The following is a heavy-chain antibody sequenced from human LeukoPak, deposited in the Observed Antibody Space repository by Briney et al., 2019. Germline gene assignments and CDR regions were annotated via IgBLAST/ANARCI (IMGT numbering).Heavy chain of an antibody. J-gene: IGHJ4*02. D-gene: IGHD2-15*01. CDR3: ARDPFVSGGSYSPRGGYHY. Sequence: GASVKVSCKTSGYSENFYGITWVRQVAGQGLEWMGWISAQHGQTEYAPNSQDRVTMTTDTYTNTDYMELRSLRSDDTAVYYCARDPFVSGGSYSPRGGYHYWGQGTLVTVSS. CDR2: ISAQHGQT. V-gene: IGHV1-18*01. CDR1: GYSENFYG.